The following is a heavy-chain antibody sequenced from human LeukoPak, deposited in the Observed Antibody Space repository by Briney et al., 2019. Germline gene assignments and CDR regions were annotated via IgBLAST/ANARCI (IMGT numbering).Heavy chain of an antibody. J-gene: IGHJ6*03. Sequence: ASVKVSCKASRYSFTGYYMHWVRVAPRQGLEWMGWINVDSGSTKYAEKFQGRVTMTRDTSISTAYMELSRLRSDETAVYYCARDEGYYNYMDVWGKGTTVSVSS. V-gene: IGHV1-2*02. CDR3: ARDEGYYNYMDV. CDR1: RYSFTGYY. CDR2: INVDSGST.